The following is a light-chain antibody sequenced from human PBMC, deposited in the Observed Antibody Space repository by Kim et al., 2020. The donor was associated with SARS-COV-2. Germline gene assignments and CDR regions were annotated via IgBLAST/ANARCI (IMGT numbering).Light chain of an antibody. CDR1: QSVSSY. CDR2: DAS. J-gene: IGKJ3*01. V-gene: IGKV3-11*01. Sequence: SPGERATRSGRASQSVSSYLAWYQQKPGQAPRLLIYDASNRATGIPARFSGSGSGTDFTLTISSLEPEDFAVYYCQQRSNWPPLTFGPGTKVDIK. CDR3: QQRSNWPPLT.